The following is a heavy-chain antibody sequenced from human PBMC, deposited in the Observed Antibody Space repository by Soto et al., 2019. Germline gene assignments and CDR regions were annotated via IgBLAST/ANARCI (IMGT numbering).Heavy chain of an antibody. CDR1: GFTFSSYA. CDR2: ISGSDNTT. Sequence: AGGSLRLSCAASGFTFSSYAMSWVRQAPGKGLEWVSAISGSDNTTYYADSVKGRFTISRDNSKNTLYLQMSSLRADDTAVYYCAPMGVWGQGTTVTVSS. J-gene: IGHJ6*02. CDR3: APMGV. V-gene: IGHV3-23*01.